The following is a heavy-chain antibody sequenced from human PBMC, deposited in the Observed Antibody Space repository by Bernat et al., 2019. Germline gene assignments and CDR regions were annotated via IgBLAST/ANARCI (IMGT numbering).Heavy chain of an antibody. V-gene: IGHV3-48*04. Sequence: EVKLVESGGGLVQPGGFLRLSCAASGFTFDSYGVNWVRLAPGKGLQWVSTITNSGHTTYYADSVRGRFIISRDNAKNSLYLQMNSLRAEDTAVYYCARGLSSWPYWGQGTLVTVSS. CDR2: ITNSGHTT. D-gene: IGHD6-13*01. J-gene: IGHJ4*02. CDR1: GFTFDSYG. CDR3: ARGLSSWPY.